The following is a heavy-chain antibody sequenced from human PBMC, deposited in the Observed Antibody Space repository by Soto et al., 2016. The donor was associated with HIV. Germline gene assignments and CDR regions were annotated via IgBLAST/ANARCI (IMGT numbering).Heavy chain of an antibody. CDR1: GGSFSDHN. CDR3: ARTLKTMARTHYYGSGTYGDAFDV. J-gene: IGHJ3*01. D-gene: IGHD3-10*01. CDR2: INYSGGT. Sequence: QVQLEQWGAGLLKTSETLSVTCAVYGGSFSDHNWSWIRQPPGKGLEWIGEINYSGGTYFNPSLKSRVTISIDTSKNQFSLKLISITAADSAVYYCARTLKTMARTHYYGSGTYGDAFDVWSQGQWS. V-gene: IGHV4-34*01.